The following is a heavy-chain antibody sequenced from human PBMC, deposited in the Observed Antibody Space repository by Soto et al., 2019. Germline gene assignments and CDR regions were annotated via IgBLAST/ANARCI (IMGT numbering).Heavy chain of an antibody. CDR3: AKDRNTATARNRPFDY. CDR2: ISGSGGST. Sequence: PGGSLRLSCAASGFTFSSYAMSWVRQAPGKGLEWVSAISGSGGSTYYADSVKGRFTISRDNSKNTLYLQMNSLRAEDTAVYYCAKDRNTATARNRPFDYWGQGTLVTVSS. J-gene: IGHJ4*02. V-gene: IGHV3-23*01. D-gene: IGHD5-18*01. CDR1: GFTFSSYA.